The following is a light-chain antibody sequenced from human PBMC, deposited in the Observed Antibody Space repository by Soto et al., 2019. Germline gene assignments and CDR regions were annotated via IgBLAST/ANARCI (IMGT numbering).Light chain of an antibody. V-gene: IGLV2-14*03. CDR1: SSDVGGYNY. J-gene: IGLJ1*01. Sequence: QSVLTHPASVSWSPGRCITISCTGTSSDVGGYNYVSWYQHHPGKAPKLIIYDVSNRPSGVSIRFSGSKSDNTASLTISGLQPEDEADYHCSSYTTSNTRQIVFGTGTKVTVL. CDR3: SSYTTSNTRQIV. CDR2: DVS.